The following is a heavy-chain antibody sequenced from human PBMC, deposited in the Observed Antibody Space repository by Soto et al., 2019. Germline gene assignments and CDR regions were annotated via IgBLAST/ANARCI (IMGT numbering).Heavy chain of an antibody. D-gene: IGHD3-16*01. V-gene: IGHV3-21*01. CDR2: ISSSSSYI. Sequence: GGSLRLSCSASGFTFSSYSMNWVRQAPGKGLEWVSSISSSSSYIYYADSVKGRFTISRDNAKNSLYLQMNSLRAEDTAVYYCAREVGDNTCLEYWGQGTLVTVSS. CDR3: AREVGDNTCLEY. J-gene: IGHJ4*02. CDR1: GFTFSSYS.